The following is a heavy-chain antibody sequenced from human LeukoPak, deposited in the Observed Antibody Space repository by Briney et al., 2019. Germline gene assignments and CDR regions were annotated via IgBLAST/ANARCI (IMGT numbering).Heavy chain of an antibody. D-gene: IGHD6-13*01. J-gene: IGHJ5*02. Sequence: GASVKVSCKASGYTFTGYYMHWVRQAPGQGLEWMGWINPNSGGTNYAHKFQGRVTMTRDTSISTAYMELSRLRSDDTAVYYCARDGSSNGRGENWFDPWGQGTLVSVSS. CDR2: INPNSGGT. CDR3: ARDGSSNGRGENWFDP. V-gene: IGHV1-2*02. CDR1: GYTFTGYY.